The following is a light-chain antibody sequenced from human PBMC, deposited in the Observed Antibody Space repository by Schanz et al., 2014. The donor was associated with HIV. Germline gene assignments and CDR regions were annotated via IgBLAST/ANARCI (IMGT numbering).Light chain of an antibody. Sequence: QSALTQPPSASGSPGQSVTISCTGTSSDVGGYNYVSWYQQHPGKAPKLMIYEVSERPSGVPDRFSGSKSGNTASLTVSGLQADDEADYYCSSYTSSSTQVFGTGTKLTVL. CDR2: EVS. CDR1: SSDVGGYNY. CDR3: SSYTSSSTQV. V-gene: IGLV2-8*01. J-gene: IGLJ1*01.